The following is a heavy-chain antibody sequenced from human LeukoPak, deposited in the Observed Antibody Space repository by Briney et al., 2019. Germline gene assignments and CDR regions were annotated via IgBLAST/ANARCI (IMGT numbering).Heavy chain of an antibody. CDR3: AKGRRPGSYYYYYGMDV. J-gene: IGHJ6*02. Sequence: GGSLRLSCAASGFTFSSYGMHWVRQAPGKGLEWVAFISYDGSNKYYADSVKGRFTISRDNSKNTLYLQMNSLRAEDTAVYYCAKGRRPGSYYYYYGMDVWGQGTTVTVSS. CDR2: ISYDGSNK. CDR1: GFTFSSYG. D-gene: IGHD7-27*01. V-gene: IGHV3-30*18.